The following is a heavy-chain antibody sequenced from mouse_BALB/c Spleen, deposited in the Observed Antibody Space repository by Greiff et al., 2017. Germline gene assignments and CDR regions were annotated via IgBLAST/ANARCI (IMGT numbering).Heavy chain of an antibody. J-gene: IGHJ2*01. V-gene: IGHV5-12-2*01. CDR3: ARHYDYDGRSYYFDY. CDR2: ISNGGGST. D-gene: IGHD2-4*01. Sequence: EVQVVESGGGLVQPGGSRKLSCAASGFTFSSYTMSWVRQTPEKRLEWVAYISNGGGSTYYPDTVKGRFTISRDNAKNTLYLQMSSLKSEDTAMYYCARHYDYDGRSYYFDYWGQGTTLTVSS. CDR1: GFTFSSYT.